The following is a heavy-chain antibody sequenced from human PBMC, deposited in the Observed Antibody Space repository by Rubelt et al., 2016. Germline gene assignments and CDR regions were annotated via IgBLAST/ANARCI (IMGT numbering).Heavy chain of an antibody. D-gene: IGHD6-19*01. CDR1: GFAFSTSA. J-gene: IGHJ4*02. Sequence: QMQLVLSGPEVKKPGTSLMISCKASGFAFSTSAIQWVRQAPGQRLEWIGWIIVGSGNTNYAQNFQDIVTITRDMSTRTAYLELSSLRSEDTAEYYCVAETYTTGCCHFDYWGQGTLLTVSS. CDR3: VAETYTTGCCHFDY. V-gene: IGHV1-58*02. CDR2: IIVGSGNT.